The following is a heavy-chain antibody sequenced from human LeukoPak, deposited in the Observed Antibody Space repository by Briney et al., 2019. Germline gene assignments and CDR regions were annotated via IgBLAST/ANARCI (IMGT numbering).Heavy chain of an antibody. Sequence: GGSLRLSCAASGFTFTNFWMSWVRQAPGKGLEWVANIKQGGSEKYYVDSVKGRFTISRDNAKNSLYLQMNSLRAEDTAVYYCAREGVSRGFDYWGQGTLVTVSS. CDR2: IKQGGSEK. CDR3: AREGVSRGFDY. CDR1: GFTFTNFW. J-gene: IGHJ4*02. D-gene: IGHD2-8*01. V-gene: IGHV3-7*03.